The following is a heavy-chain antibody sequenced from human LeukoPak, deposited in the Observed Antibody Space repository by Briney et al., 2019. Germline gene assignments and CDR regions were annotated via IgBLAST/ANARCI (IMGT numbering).Heavy chain of an antibody. CDR3: AKAQLVSRGGAFDI. CDR1: GFTFSGHE. Sequence: GGSLRLSCAASGFTFSGHEMNWVRQVPGKGLEWVSYISSTGHTVYYADSVRGRFTISRDNAENSLYLQMNSLRAEDTAVYYCAKAQLVSRGGAFDIWGQGTMVTVSS. D-gene: IGHD6-6*01. J-gene: IGHJ3*02. V-gene: IGHV3-48*03. CDR2: ISSTGHTV.